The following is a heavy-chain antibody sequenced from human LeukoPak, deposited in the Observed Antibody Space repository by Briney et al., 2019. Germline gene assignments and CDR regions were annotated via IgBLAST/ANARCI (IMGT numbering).Heavy chain of an antibody. J-gene: IGHJ4*02. CDR3: ARVEFSIGWSFDY. CDR1: GFTFSSYW. V-gene: IGHV3-7*01. CDR2: INQDGNEK. D-gene: IGHD6-19*01. Sequence: GGSLTLSCAVSGFTFSSYWMSWVRQAPGKGLEWVANINQDGNEKYCVDSVKGRFTISRDNAKNSLYLQMNSLRAEDTAVEYCARVEFSIGWSFDYWGQGTLVTVSS.